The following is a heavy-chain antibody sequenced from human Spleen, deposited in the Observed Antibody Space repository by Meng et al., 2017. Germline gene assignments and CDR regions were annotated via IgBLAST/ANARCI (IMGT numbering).Heavy chain of an antibody. CDR1: GYNFPDYY. D-gene: IGHD3-16*01. CDR2: IIPAFGAP. J-gene: IGHJ5*02. Sequence: QVQLVQSGAEVKKPGASVKVPRKPSGYNFPDYYIHWVRRAPGQGLEWMGGIIPAFGAPNHAQKFQGRVRITADESTTTAYMELSSLRSEDTAVYFCARVERTYYDYVWGLGRFDPWGQGTLVTVSS. V-gene: IGHV1-69*01. CDR3: ARVERTYYDYVWGLGRFDP.